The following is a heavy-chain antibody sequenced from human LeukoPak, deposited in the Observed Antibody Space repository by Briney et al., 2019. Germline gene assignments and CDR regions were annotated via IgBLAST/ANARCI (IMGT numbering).Heavy chain of an antibody. CDR1: GFTFSSYW. D-gene: IGHD5-24*01. CDR2: INSDGSST. V-gene: IGHV3-74*01. J-gene: IGHJ4*02. CDR3: AREVGDGYNLDY. Sequence: GGSLRLSCAASGFTFSSYWMHWVRQAPGKGLVWVSRINSDGSSTSDADSVKGRFTISRDNAKNTLYLQMNSLRAEDTAVYYCAREVGDGYNLDYWGQGTLVTVSS.